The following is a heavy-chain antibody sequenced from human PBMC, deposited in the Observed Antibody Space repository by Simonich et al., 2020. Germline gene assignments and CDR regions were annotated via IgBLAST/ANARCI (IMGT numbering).Heavy chain of an antibody. J-gene: IGHJ4*02. CDR2: IYYSGST. D-gene: IGHD2-8*01. CDR3: ARQRVLMVYAIDY. V-gene: IGHV4-39*01. CDR1: GGSISSSSYY. Sequence: QLQLQESGPGLVKPSETLSLTCTVSGGSISSSSYYWGGLRQPPGKWLEGIGSIYYSGSTYYNPTLKRRVTISVDTSKNQFSLKLSSVTAADTAVYYCARQRVLMVYAIDYWGQGTLVTVSS.